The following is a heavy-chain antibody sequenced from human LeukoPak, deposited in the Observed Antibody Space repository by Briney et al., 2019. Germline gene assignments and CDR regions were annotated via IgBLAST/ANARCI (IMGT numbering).Heavy chain of an antibody. D-gene: IGHD4-23*01. CDR1: GGSISSYY. CDR3: AGAVTTVVTLDY. V-gene: IGHV4-59*08. Sequence: LESLSLTCTVSGGSISSYYWSWIRQPPGKGLEWIGYIYYSGSTNYNPSLKSRVTISVDTSKNQFSLKLSSVTAADTAVYYCAGAVTTVVTLDYWGQGTLVTVSS. J-gene: IGHJ4*02. CDR2: IYYSGST.